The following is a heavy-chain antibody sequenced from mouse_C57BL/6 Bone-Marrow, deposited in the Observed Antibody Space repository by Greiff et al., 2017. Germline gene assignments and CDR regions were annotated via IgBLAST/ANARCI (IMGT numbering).Heavy chain of an antibody. CDR3: GREGGLLLVGYFDV. CDR1: GYTFTSYW. V-gene: IGHV1-69*01. Sequence: QVQLQQPGAELVMPGASVKLSCKASGYTFTSYWMHWVKQRPGQGLEWLGEFDPSVIIINYNQKFKGKSTLTVDKSSSTAYMQRSSLTAEDAAVYYCGREGGLLLVGYFDVWGTGTTVTVSS. D-gene: IGHD1-1*01. CDR2: FDPSVIII. J-gene: IGHJ1*03.